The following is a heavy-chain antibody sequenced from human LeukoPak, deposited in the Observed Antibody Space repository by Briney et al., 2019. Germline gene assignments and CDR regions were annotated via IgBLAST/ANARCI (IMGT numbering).Heavy chain of an antibody. Sequence: GGSLRLSCAASGFTFSSYWMHWVRQAPEKGLVWVSRINSDGSSTSYADSVKGRFTISRDNAKNTLYLQMNSLRAEDTAVYYCATGRDPSYYYYMDVWGKGTTVTVSS. J-gene: IGHJ6*03. D-gene: IGHD3-10*01. CDR1: GFTFSSYW. V-gene: IGHV3-74*01. CDR3: ATGRDPSYYYYMDV. CDR2: INSDGSST.